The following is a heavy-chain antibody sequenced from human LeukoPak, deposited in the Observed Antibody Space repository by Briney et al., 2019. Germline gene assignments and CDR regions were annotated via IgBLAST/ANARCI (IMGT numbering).Heavy chain of an antibody. V-gene: IGHV4-59*01. Sequence: SETLSLTCTVPGGSLSSYYWTWIRQPPGKGLEWIGYISYSGSTNYNPSLESRVTISVDTSKNQFSLKLSSVTVADTAVYYCARGLKSYDILTAYYTFPYFDYWGQGALVTVSS. J-gene: IGHJ4*02. D-gene: IGHD3-9*01. CDR1: GGSLSSYY. CDR2: ISYSGST. CDR3: ARGLKSYDILTAYYTFPYFDY.